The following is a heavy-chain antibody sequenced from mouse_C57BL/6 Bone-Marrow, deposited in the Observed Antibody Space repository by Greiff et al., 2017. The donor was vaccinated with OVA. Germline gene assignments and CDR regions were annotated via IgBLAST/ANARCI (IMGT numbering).Heavy chain of an antibody. CDR3: ALYDYHYYAMDY. D-gene: IGHD2-4*01. CDR2: IDTSDSYT. CDR1: GYTFTSYW. Sequence: QVQLQQPGAELVKPGASVKLSCKASGYTFTSYWMQWVKQRPGQGLEWIGEIDTSDSYTNYNQKFKGKATLTVDTSSSTAYMQLSSLTSEDSAVYYCALYDYHYYAMDYWGQGTSVTVSS. J-gene: IGHJ4*01. V-gene: IGHV1-50*01.